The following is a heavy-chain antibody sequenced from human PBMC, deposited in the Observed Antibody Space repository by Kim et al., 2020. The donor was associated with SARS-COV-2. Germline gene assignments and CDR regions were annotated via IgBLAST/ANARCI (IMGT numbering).Heavy chain of an antibody. CDR3: AKDLTGCYNMALDY. D-gene: IGHD3-9*01. V-gene: IGHV3-9*01. CDR2: ISWNSGST. Sequence: GGSLRLSCAASGFTFSDHAMHWVRQAPGKGLEWVSGISWNSGSTGYADSVKGRFTISRDNAKNSLYLQMNSLRAEDTALYYCAKDLTGCYNMALDYWGEGALVTVS. J-gene: IGHJ4*02. CDR1: GFTFSDHA.